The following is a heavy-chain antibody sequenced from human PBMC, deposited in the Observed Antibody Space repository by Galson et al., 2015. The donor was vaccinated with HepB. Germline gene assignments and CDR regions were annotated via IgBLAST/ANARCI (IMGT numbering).Heavy chain of an antibody. Sequence: SVKVSCKASGGTFSSYAISWVRQAPGQGLEWMGGIIPILGIANYAQKFQGRVTITADKSTSTAYMELSSLRSEDTAVYYCASRDYNFGVVISLHDYYYYYYMDVWGKGTTVTVSS. J-gene: IGHJ6*03. CDR2: IIPILGIA. D-gene: IGHD3-3*01. CDR1: GGTFSSYA. V-gene: IGHV1-69*10. CDR3: ASRDYNFGVVISLHDYYYYYYMDV.